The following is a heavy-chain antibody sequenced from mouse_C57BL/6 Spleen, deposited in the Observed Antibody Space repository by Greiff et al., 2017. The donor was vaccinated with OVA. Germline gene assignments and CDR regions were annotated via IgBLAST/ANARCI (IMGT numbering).Heavy chain of an antibody. CDR2: IYPRSGNT. Sequence: VKLMESGAELARPGASVKLSCKASGYTFTSYGISWVKQRTGQGLEWIGEIYPRSGNTYYNEKFKGKATLTADKSSSTAYMELRSLTSEDSAVYFCARDYGSSSYWYFDVWGTGTTVTVSS. D-gene: IGHD1-1*01. CDR3: ARDYGSSSYWYFDV. V-gene: IGHV1-81*01. J-gene: IGHJ1*03. CDR1: GYTFTSYG.